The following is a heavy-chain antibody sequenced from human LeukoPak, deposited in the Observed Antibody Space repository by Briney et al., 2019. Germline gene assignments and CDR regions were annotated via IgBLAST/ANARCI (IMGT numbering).Heavy chain of an antibody. CDR2: ISSSSAHI. Sequence: PGGSLRLSCAASGFTFSDYYMSWIRQAPGKGLEWVSFISSSSAHINYADSVKGRFTISRDNPRNSLYLQMNSLRAEDTAVYYCARDIGGSYTAIDYWGQGTLVTVSS. CDR1: GFTFSDYY. J-gene: IGHJ4*02. CDR3: ARDIGGSYTAIDY. D-gene: IGHD1-26*01. V-gene: IGHV3-11*06.